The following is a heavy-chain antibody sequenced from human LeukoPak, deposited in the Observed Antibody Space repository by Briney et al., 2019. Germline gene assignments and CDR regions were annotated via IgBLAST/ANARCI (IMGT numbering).Heavy chain of an antibody. CDR3: ARTNSSSSVIDY. V-gene: IGHV4-31*03. CDR1: GGSISSGGYY. CDR2: IYYSGST. Sequence: SETLSLTCTVSGGSISSGGYYWSWIRQHPGKGLEWIGYIYYSGSTYYNPSLKSRVTISVDTSKNQFSLKLSSVTAADTAVYYCARTNSSSSVIDYWGQGTLVTVSS. J-gene: IGHJ4*02. D-gene: IGHD6-6*01.